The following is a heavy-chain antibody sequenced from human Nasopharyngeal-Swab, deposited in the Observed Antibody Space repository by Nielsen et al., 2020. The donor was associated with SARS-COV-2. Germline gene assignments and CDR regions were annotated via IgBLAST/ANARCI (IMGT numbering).Heavy chain of an antibody. J-gene: IGHJ6*02. CDR3: AKDRSAFGDPIVGLHV. CDR1: GFTFSNYA. Sequence: GESLKISCAASGFTFSNYAMHWVRQAPGKGLEWVAVISYDGSNKYYVDSVKGRFTISRDNSKNTLHLQMNSLRAEDTAVYYCAKDRSAFGDPIVGLHVWGQGTTVTVSS. CDR2: ISYDGSNK. V-gene: IGHV3-30*18. D-gene: IGHD4-17*01.